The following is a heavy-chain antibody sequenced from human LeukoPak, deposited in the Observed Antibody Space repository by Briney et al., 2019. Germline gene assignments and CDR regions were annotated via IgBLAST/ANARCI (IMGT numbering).Heavy chain of an antibody. Sequence: SVKVSCKASGYTFTGYYMHWVRQAPGQGLEWMGGIIPIFGTANYAQKFQGRVTITADESTSTAYMELSSLRSEDTAVYYCSVPSGSGSYRGGNRPFDYWGQGTLVTVSS. CDR3: SVPSGSGSYRGGNRPFDY. CDR1: GYTFTGYY. V-gene: IGHV1-69*13. J-gene: IGHJ4*02. D-gene: IGHD1-26*01. CDR2: IIPIFGTA.